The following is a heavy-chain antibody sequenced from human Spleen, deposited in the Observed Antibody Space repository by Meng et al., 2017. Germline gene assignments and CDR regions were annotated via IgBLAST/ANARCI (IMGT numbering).Heavy chain of an antibody. CDR1: GGSVSSGNYY. D-gene: IGHD4-17*01. Sequence: QVQLQESGPGLVRPSETLSLTCTVSGGSVSSGNYYWSWVRQPPGKGLEWIGFIYHTGSTNYNPSLKSRITISVDKSKNQFSLRLTSVTAADTAVYYCARVLEDTVTTFDYWGQGTLVTVSS. CDR3: ARVLEDTVTTFDY. CDR2: IYHTGST. J-gene: IGHJ4*02. V-gene: IGHV4-61*01.